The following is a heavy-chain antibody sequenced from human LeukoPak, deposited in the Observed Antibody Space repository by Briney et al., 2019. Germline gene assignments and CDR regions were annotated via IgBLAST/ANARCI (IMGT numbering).Heavy chain of an antibody. V-gene: IGHV4-4*07. CDR2: VYRSGNT. CDR3: ARGYCTATSCYFPLKGFDP. J-gene: IGHJ5*02. Sequence: SETLSLTCSVSGGSISTYYWSWIRQPAGKGLEWIGRVYRSGNTNYNPSLKSRVTMSVDTSKNQFSLRLSSVTAADTAVYYCARGYCTATSCYFPLKGFDPWGQGTLVTVSS. D-gene: IGHD2-2*01. CDR1: GGSISTYY.